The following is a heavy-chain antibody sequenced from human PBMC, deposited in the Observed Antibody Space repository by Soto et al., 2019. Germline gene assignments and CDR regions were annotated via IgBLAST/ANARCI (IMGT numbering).Heavy chain of an antibody. J-gene: IGHJ4*02. D-gene: IGHD6-6*01. CDR1: GFTFGDHA. CDR3: AKDSPGIAAREIY. CDR2: ISGSGGST. V-gene: IGHV3-23*04. Sequence: EVQLVESGGDLVQPGGSLRLSCAASGFTFGDHAMHWVRQVPGRGLEWVSAISGSGGSTYYADSVKGRFTISRDNSKNTLYLQMNSLRAEDTAVYYCAKDSPGIAAREIYWGQGTLVTVSS.